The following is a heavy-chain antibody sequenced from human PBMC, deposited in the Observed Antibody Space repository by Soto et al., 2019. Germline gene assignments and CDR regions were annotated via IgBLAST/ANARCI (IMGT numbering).Heavy chain of an antibody. V-gene: IGHV1-18*01. CDR2: ISPYNDYT. J-gene: IGHJ6*02. CDR3: ARGGYYDTSWGKLRHYGLDV. D-gene: IGHD3-16*01. Sequence: QVQLAQSANEVKKPGASVRVSCKAAGYTFIRYGIAWVRQAPGQGLEWMGWISPYNDYTVYAQKFQGRVSMTADTSTRTVYMNLRGLKSDDTAVYYCARGGYYDTSWGKLRHYGLDVWGQGTSVSVSS. CDR1: GYTFIRYG.